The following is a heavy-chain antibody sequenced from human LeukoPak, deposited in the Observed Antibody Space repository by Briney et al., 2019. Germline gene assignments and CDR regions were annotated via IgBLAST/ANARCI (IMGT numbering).Heavy chain of an antibody. Sequence: SKTLSLTCTVSGYSISSGYYWGWIRQPPGKGLEWIRSIYHSGSTYYNPSLKSRVTISVDTSKNQFSLKLSSVTAADTAVYYCATIGSGPLYYYDSSGSFYWGQGTLVTVSS. CDR3: ATIGSGPLYYYDSSGSFY. J-gene: IGHJ4*02. V-gene: IGHV4-38-2*02. D-gene: IGHD3-22*01. CDR2: IYHSGST. CDR1: GYSISSGYY.